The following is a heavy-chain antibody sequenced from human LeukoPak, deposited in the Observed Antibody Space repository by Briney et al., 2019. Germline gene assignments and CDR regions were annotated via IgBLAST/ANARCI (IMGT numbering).Heavy chain of an antibody. CDR2: IYHSGST. D-gene: IGHD5-24*01. J-gene: IGHJ1*01. CDR1: GYSISSGYY. CDR3: ARDRDGYKSDGYFQH. V-gene: IGHV4-38-2*02. Sequence: PSETLSLTCTVSGYSISSGYYWGWIRQPPGKGLEWIGSIYHSGSTYYNSSLKSRVTISVDTSKNQFSLKLSSVTAADTAVYYCARDRDGYKSDGYFQHWGQGTLVTVSS.